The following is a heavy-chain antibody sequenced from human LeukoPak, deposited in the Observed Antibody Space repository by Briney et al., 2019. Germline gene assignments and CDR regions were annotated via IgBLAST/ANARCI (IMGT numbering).Heavy chain of an antibody. Sequence: SETLSLTCTVSGGSISSGGYYWSLIRQHPGKGLEWIGYIYYSGSTYYNPSLKSRVTISVDTSKNQFSLKLSSVTAADTAVYYCAGFCGGDCYTSFDYWGQGTLVTVSS. J-gene: IGHJ4*02. CDR3: AGFCGGDCYTSFDY. D-gene: IGHD2-21*01. CDR1: GGSISSGGYY. CDR2: IYYSGST. V-gene: IGHV4-31*03.